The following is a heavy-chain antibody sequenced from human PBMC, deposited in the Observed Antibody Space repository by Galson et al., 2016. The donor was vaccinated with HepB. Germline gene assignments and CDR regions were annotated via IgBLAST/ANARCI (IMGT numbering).Heavy chain of an antibody. CDR2: ISGINGNT. D-gene: IGHD6-13*01. J-gene: IGHJ4*02. CDR1: GYTFTTYG. Sequence: SVKVSCKASGYTFTTYGITWLRLAPGEGLEWVAWISGINGNTNYAQKFKGRVTVTMDTPTSTGYLAMRSLRSDDTAVYYCARGRGSSWFWVLAYYWGQGSLVTVSS. V-gene: IGHV1-18*01. CDR3: ARGRGSSWFWVLAYY.